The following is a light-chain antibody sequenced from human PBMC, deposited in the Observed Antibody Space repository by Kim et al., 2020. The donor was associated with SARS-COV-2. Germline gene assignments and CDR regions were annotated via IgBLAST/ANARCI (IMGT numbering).Light chain of an antibody. J-gene: IGLJ1*01. V-gene: IGLV1-47*01. CDR2: RND. CDR1: SSNIGSNY. Sequence: ELTQPPSASGTPGQRVTISCSGSSSNIGSNYVYWYQQQVPGTAPKLLIYRNDQRPSGVPDRFSGSKSGTSASLAISGLRSEDEADYYCAAWDDSLSGYVLGIGTKVTVL. CDR3: AAWDDSLSGYV.